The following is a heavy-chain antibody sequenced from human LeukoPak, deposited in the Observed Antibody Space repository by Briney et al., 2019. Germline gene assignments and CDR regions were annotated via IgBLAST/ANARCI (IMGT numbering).Heavy chain of an antibody. CDR1: GFTFSSYW. J-gene: IGHJ4*02. V-gene: IGHV3-7*01. Sequence: PGGSLRLSCAASGFTFSSYWMSWVRRAPGKGLEWVANIKQDGSEKYYVDSVKGRFTISRDNGKNSLYLQMNSLRAEDTAVYYCAKRASPYYYGSGSYPSDWGQGTLVTVSS. D-gene: IGHD3-10*01. CDR2: IKQDGSEK. CDR3: AKRASPYYYGSGSYPSD.